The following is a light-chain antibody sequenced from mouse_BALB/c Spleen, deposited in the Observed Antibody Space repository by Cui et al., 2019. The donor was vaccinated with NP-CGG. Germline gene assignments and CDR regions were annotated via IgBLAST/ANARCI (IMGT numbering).Light chain of an antibody. CDR1: TGAVTTSNY. CDR3: ALWYSNHWV. CDR2: GTN. J-gene: IGLJ1*01. V-gene: IGLV1*01. Sequence: QAVVTQESALTTSPGETVTLTCRSSTGAVTTSNYANWVQEKPDHFFTGLIGGTNNRAPGVPARFSGSLIGDKAALTITGAQTEDEAIYFCALWYSNHWVFGGGTKRTV.